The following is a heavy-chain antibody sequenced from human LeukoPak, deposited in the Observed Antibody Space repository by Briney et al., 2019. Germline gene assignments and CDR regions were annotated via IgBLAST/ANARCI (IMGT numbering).Heavy chain of an antibody. D-gene: IGHD2-15*01. CDR2: FDPEDGET. CDR1: GYTLTELS. CDR3: ATFARRSSLQHNAFDI. V-gene: IGHV1-24*01. Sequence: GAPVKVSCKVSGYTLTELSMHWVRQAPGKGLEWMGGFDPEDGETIYAQKFQGRVTMTEDTSTDTAYMELSSLRSEDTAAYYCATFARRSSLQHNAFDIWGQGTMVTVSS. J-gene: IGHJ3*02.